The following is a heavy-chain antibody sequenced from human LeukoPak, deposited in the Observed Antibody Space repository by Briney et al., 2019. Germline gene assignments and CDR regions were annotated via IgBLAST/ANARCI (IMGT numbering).Heavy chain of an antibody. J-gene: IGHJ6*03. CDR3: ARAGGSYYYYMDV. V-gene: IGHV3-21*06. CDR2: ISSTSRYI. D-gene: IGHD1-26*01. Sequence: GGSLRLSCAASGFTFSYYSMNWVRQAPGKGLEWVSSISSTSRYIDYADSVKGRFTISRDNTKNSLYLQVNSLRAEDTAVYFCARAGGSYYYYMDVWGKGTTVTVSS. CDR1: GFTFSYYS.